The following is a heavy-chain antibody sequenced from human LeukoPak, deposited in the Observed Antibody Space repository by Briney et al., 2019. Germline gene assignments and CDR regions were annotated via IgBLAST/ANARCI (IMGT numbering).Heavy chain of an antibody. CDR1: GGSISSSSYY. V-gene: IGHV4-39*07. J-gene: IGHJ4*02. D-gene: IGHD3-22*01. CDR3: AKTEEPYYYDSSGYYYAYYFDY. Sequence: PSETLSLTRTVSGGSISSSSYYWGWIRQPPGKGLEWIGSIYYSGSTYYNPSLKSRVTISVDTSKNQFSLKLSPVTAADTAVYYCAKTEEPYYYDSSGYYYAYYFDYWGQGTLVTVSS. CDR2: IYYSGST.